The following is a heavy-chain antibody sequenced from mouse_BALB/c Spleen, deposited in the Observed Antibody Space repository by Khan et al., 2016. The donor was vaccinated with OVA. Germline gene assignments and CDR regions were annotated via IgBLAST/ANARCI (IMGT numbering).Heavy chain of an antibody. CDR1: GYTFINYD. Sequence: LQESGPELVKPGALVKISCKASGYTFINYDINWVKQRPGQGLEWIGWIYPGDGSTKYNEKFKGKASLTADTSSSTVYMQLSSLTSENSAVYFGARSRDYDATGFAYWGQGTLVTVSA. CDR3: ARSRDYDATGFAY. CDR2: IYPGDGST. V-gene: IGHV1S33*01. J-gene: IGHJ3*01. D-gene: IGHD2-4*01.